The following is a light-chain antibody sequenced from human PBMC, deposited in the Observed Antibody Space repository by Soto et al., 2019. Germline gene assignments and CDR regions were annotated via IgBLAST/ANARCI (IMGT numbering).Light chain of an antibody. CDR2: HAS. CDR3: QQYYGLPPLT. J-gene: IGKJ1*01. V-gene: IGKV1-33*01. Sequence: DIQMTQSPCSLSASIGDRVTITCQASQNITNNLSWYQQKPGKAPNLLIYHASKLAKGVTSRFSGSGSGTDFSFIITSLQREDLATYYCQQYYGLPPLTFGQGTKVDIK. CDR1: QNITNN.